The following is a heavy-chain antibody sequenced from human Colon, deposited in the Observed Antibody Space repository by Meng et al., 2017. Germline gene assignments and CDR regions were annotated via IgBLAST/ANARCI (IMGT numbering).Heavy chain of an antibody. CDR1: GFTFSEYY. CDR3: ARDPSYLVPALSYTFDL. Sequence: GESLKISCAASGFTFSEYYMTWIRQAPGKGLEWVSYISDSGATIYYAHSVEGRFTISRDNAKNSLYLQMNNLGAEDTAVYYCARDPSYLVPALSYTFDLWGQGTMVTVSS. CDR2: ISDSGATI. D-gene: IGHD2/OR15-2a*01. V-gene: IGHV3-11*04. J-gene: IGHJ3*01.